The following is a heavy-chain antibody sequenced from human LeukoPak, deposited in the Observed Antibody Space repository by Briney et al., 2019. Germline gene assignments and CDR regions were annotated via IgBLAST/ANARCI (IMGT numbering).Heavy chain of an antibody. CDR2: ISAYNGNT. CDR1: GYTFTSYG. J-gene: IGHJ4*02. D-gene: IGHD3-22*01. V-gene: IGHV1-18*01. Sequence: ASVKVSCKASGYTFTSYGISWVRQAPGQGLEWMGWISAYNGNTNYAQKLQGRVTMTTDTSTSTAYMELRSLRSDDTAVYYCARDGPPYYYDSSGYIASRPFDYWGQGTLVTVSS. CDR3: ARDGPPYYYDSSGYIASRPFDY.